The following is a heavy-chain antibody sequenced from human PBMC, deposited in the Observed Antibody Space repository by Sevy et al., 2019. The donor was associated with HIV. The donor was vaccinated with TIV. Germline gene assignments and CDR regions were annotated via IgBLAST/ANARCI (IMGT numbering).Heavy chain of an antibody. V-gene: IGHV4-59*08. Sequence: SETLSLTCTVSGGSITSLYWNWIRQPPGKGLEWIANIYYNGHINYNPSLKSRVTLSLDTSKNQFSLMLSSVTAADTAMYYCAGENAWGRCYSWGQETLVTVSS. CDR2: IYYNGHI. J-gene: IGHJ4*02. D-gene: IGHD1-26*01. CDR3: AGENAWGRCYS. CDR1: GGSITSLY.